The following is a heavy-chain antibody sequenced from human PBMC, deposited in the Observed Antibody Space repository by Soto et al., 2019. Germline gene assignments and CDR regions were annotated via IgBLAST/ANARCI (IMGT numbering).Heavy chain of an antibody. J-gene: IGHJ6*02. CDR1: GGSISSGGYY. CDR3: ARESYYDSSGYYPDYGIDV. V-gene: IGHV4-31*03. D-gene: IGHD3-22*01. Sequence: SETLSLTCTVSGGSISSGGYYWSWIRQHPGKGLEWIGYIYYSGSTYYNPSLKSRVTISVDTSKNQFSLKLSSVTAADTAVYYCARESYYDSSGYYPDYGIDVWGQGTTVTVSS. CDR2: IYYSGST.